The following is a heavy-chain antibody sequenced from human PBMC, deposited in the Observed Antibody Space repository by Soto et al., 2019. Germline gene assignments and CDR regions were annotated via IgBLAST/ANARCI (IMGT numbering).Heavy chain of an antibody. V-gene: IGHV3-30-3*01. J-gene: IGHJ6*02. CDR2: ISYDGSNK. CDR3: ARGMGLYGMDV. Sequence: PGGSLRLSCAASGFTFSSYAMHWVRHAPGKGLEWVAVISYDGSNKYYADSVKGRFTISRDNSKNTLYLQMNSLRAEDTAVYYCARGMGLYGMDVWGQGTTVTVSS. CDR1: GFTFSSYA. D-gene: IGHD2-8*01.